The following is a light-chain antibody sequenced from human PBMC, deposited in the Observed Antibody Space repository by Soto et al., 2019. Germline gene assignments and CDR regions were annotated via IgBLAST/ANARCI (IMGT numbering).Light chain of an antibody. J-gene: IGKJ5*01. CDR3: MQGLQTPTT. CDR1: QSLLHRNGYNY. CDR2: LGS. V-gene: IGKV2-28*01. Sequence: DIVMTQSPLSLPVTPGEPASLSCRSSQSLLHRNGYNYLSWYLQKPGQSPQLLIYLGSSRASGVXDXXRGSGSGTDFTLKISRVEAEDVVVYYCMQGLQTPTTFGQGTRLQIK.